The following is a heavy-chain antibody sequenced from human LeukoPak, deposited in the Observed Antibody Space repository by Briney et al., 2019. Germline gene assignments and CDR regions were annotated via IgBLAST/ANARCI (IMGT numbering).Heavy chain of an antibody. CDR2: INPSGGST. CDR3: ASQIQSGSYGGWFDP. V-gene: IGHV1-46*01. CDR1: GYTFTNYH. Sequence: ASVRVSCKASGYTFTNYHMHWVRQAPGQGLEWMGIINPSGGSTSYAQKFQGRVTMTRDTSTSTVYMELSSLRSEDTAVYYCASQIQSGSYGGWFDPWGQGTLVTVSS. D-gene: IGHD1-26*01. J-gene: IGHJ5*02.